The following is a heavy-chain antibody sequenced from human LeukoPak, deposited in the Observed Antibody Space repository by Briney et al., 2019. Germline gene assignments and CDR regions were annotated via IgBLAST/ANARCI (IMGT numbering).Heavy chain of an antibody. CDR1: GGSISSSSYY. D-gene: IGHD2-21*02. V-gene: IGHV4-39*07. CDR2: IYHSGST. J-gene: IGHJ4*02. Sequence: SETLSLTCTVSGGSISSSSYYWGWIRQPPGKGLEWIGSIYHSGSTHYNPSLKSRVTISVDTSKNQFSLKLSSVTAADTAVYYCARKSVVVTAIEGKKTFEYREFDYWGQGTLVTVSS. CDR3: ARKSVVVTAIEGKKTFEYREFDY.